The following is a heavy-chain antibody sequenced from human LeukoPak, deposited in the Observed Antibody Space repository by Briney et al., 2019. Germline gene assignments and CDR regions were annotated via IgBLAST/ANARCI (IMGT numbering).Heavy chain of an antibody. CDR3: ARYSGRIVGATNRSRWFDP. J-gene: IGHJ5*02. CDR1: GFTFSSYS. V-gene: IGHV3-21*01. CDR2: ISSSSSYI. Sequence: NTGGSLRLSCAASGFTFSSYSMNWVRQAPGKGLEWVSSISSSSSYIYYADSVKGRFTISRDNAKNSLYLQMNSLRAEDTAVYYCARYSGRIVGATNRSRWFDPWGQGTLVTVSS. D-gene: IGHD1-26*01.